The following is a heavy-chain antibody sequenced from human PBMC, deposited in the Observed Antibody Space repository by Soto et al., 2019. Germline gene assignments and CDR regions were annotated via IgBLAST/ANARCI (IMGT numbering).Heavy chain of an antibody. CDR1: GFTFSDFA. CDR2: LDGAGGST. J-gene: IGHJ6*02. V-gene: IGHV3-23*01. Sequence: LRLSCLASGFTFSDFAMTWVRHVPGRGLEWVASLDGAGGSTYYAESVRGRFSISRDNSQNTLFLQLKRLTVDDTAIYYCAAPRDEYGSGVSWFTYGMDIWGQGTTVTVSS. D-gene: IGHD3-10*01. CDR3: AAPRDEYGSGVSWFTYGMDI.